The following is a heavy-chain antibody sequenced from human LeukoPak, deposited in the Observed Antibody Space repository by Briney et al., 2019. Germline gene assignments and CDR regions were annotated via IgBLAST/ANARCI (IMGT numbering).Heavy chain of an antibody. CDR1: GYTFTSYG. Sequence: ASVEVSCKASGYTFTSYGISWVRQAPGQGLEWMGWISAYNGNTNYAQKLQGRVTMTTDTSTSTAYMELRSLRSDDTAVYYCARGPIAGSSGFEFDPWGQGTLVTVSS. V-gene: IGHV1-18*01. J-gene: IGHJ5*02. CDR2: ISAYNGNT. D-gene: IGHD2-21*01. CDR3: ARGPIAGSSGFEFDP.